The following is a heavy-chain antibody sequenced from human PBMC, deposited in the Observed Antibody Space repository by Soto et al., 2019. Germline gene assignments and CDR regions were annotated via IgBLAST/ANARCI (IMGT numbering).Heavy chain of an antibody. J-gene: IGHJ6*02. D-gene: IGHD6-25*01. CDR2: IIPIFGTA. Sequence: SVKVSCKASGGTFSSYAISWVRQAPGQGLEWMGGIIPIFGTANYAQKFQGRVTITADESTSTAYMELSSLRSEDTAVYYCASRAASTYYYYGMDVWGQGTTVTVSS. CDR1: GGTFSSYA. V-gene: IGHV1-69*13. CDR3: ASRAASTYYYYGMDV.